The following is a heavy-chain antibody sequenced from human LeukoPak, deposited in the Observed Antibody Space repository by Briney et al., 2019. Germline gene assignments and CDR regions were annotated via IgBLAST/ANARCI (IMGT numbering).Heavy chain of an antibody. CDR2: IYHSGST. CDR3: ARTVVVAATWLDY. V-gene: IGHV4-30-2*01. Sequence: SQTLSLTCAVSGGSISSGGYSWSWIRQPPGKGLELIGYIYHSGSTYYNPSLKSRVTISVDRSKNQFSLKLSSVTAADTAVYYCARTVVVAATWLDYWGQGTLVTVSS. J-gene: IGHJ4*02. CDR1: GGSISSGGYS. D-gene: IGHD2-15*01.